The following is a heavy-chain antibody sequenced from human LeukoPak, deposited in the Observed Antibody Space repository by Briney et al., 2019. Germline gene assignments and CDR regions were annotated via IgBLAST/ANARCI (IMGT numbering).Heavy chain of an antibody. CDR1: GFTFSSYS. Sequence: GGSLRLSCAASGFTFSSYSMNWVRQAPGKGLEWVSSISSSSSYIYYADSVKGRFTISRDNAKNSLYLQMNSLRAEDTAVYYRARDAVVRGVTYFDYWGQGTLVTVSS. D-gene: IGHD3-10*01. CDR3: ARDAVVRGVTYFDY. CDR2: ISSSSSYI. J-gene: IGHJ4*02. V-gene: IGHV3-21*01.